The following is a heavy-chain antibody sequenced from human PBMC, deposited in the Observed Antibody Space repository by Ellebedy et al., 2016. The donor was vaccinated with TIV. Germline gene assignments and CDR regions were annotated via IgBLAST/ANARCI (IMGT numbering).Heavy chain of an antibody. CDR1: GGSISSYY. CDR2: IYTSGST. J-gene: IGHJ4*02. V-gene: IGHV4-4*07. Sequence: SETLSLXXTVSGGSISSYYWSWIRQPAGKGLEWIGRIYTSGSTNYNPSLKSRVTISVDRSKNQFSLKLSSVTAADTAVYYCARDPYGSGSQWGQGTLVTVSS. D-gene: IGHD3-10*01. CDR3: ARDPYGSGSQ.